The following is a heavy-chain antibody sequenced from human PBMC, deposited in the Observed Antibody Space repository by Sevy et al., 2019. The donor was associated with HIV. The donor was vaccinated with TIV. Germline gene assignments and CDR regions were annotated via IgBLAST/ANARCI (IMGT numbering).Heavy chain of an antibody. V-gene: IGHV1-18*01. J-gene: IGHJ4*02. CDR3: ARVPTYYYGSATYLDY. Sequence: ASLKVSCKASGYTFASNGISWVRQAPGQGLEWMGWIGIYNGNAKSAQKFQGRVTMTTDTSTSTAYMELGSLRSDDTAVYYCARVPTYYYGSATYLDYWGQGTLVTVSS. D-gene: IGHD3-10*01. CDR2: IGIYNGNA. CDR1: GYTFASNG.